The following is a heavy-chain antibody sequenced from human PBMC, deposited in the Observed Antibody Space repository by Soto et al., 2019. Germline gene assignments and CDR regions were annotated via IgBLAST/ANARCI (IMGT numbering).Heavy chain of an antibody. D-gene: IGHD6-13*01. J-gene: IGHJ4*02. V-gene: IGHV1-46*01. Sequence: HVQLVQSGAEVKEPGASVKVSCKASGYNFASNHRHWVRQIPGPGLEWMGIIHPTDGSTSYAQRFRGRITLTRDAPTNTDYMELRGLTAEDTAVYYCVRDRFGSWTFDYWGQGTLLTVSS. CDR1: GYNFASNH. CDR2: IHPTDGST. CDR3: VRDRFGSWTFDY.